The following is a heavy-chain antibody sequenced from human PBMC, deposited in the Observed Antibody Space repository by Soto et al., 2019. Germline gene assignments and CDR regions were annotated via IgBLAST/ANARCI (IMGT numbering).Heavy chain of an antibody. CDR1: GYTFTGYY. CDR2: INPNSGGT. J-gene: IGHJ6*02. V-gene: IGHV1-2*02. CDR3: ARDLACGGDCYKYYYYGMDV. Sequence: ASVKVSCKASGYTFTGYYVHWVRQAPGQGLEWMGWINPNSGGTNYAQKFQGRVTMTRDTSISTAYMELSRLRSDDTAVYYCARDLACGGDCYKYYYYGMDVWGQGTTVTVSS. D-gene: IGHD2-21*02.